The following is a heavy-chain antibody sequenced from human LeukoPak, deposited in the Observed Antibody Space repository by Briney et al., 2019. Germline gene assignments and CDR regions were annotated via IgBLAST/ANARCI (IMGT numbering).Heavy chain of an antibody. CDR3: AREDRDSSGWYGN. D-gene: IGHD6-19*01. V-gene: IGHV3-48*03. Sequence: PGGSLRLSCAASGFTFSSYEMNWVRQAPGKGLEWVSYISSSGSTIYYADSVKGRFTISRDNAKNSLYLQMNSLRAEDTAVYYCAREDRDSSGWYGNWGQGTLVTVSS. CDR1: GFTFSSYE. CDR2: ISSSGSTI. J-gene: IGHJ4*02.